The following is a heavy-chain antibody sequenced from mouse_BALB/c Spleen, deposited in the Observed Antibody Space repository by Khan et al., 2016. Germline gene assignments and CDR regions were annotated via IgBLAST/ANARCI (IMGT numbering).Heavy chain of an antibody. CDR3: ARDYRYDYSMDY. Sequence: EVELVESGGGLVQPRGSRKLSCAASGFTFSSFGMHWVRQAPEKGLEWVAYISRGSSTIYYADTVKGRFTLSRDNPKTTLFLQMTSLRSEDTAMYYCARDYRYDYSMDYWGQGTSVTVSS. CDR1: GFTFSSFG. D-gene: IGHD2-14*01. J-gene: IGHJ4*01. CDR2: ISRGSSTI. V-gene: IGHV5-17*02.